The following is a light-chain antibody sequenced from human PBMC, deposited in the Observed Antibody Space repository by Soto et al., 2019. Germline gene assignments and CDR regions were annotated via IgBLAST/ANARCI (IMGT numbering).Light chain of an antibody. CDR2: EVS. Sequence: QSALTQPASVSGSPGQSITISCTGTSSDVGSYNLVSWYQQHPGKAPKLMIYEVSKRLSGVSNRFSGSKSGNTASLTISGLQAEDEADYYCCSYAGSSFVFGGGTKLTVL. CDR3: CSYAGSSFV. V-gene: IGLV2-23*02. CDR1: SSDVGSYNL. J-gene: IGLJ2*01.